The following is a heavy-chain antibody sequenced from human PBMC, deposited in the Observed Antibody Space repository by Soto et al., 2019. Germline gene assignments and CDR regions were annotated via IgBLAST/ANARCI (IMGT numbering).Heavy chain of an antibody. J-gene: IGHJ6*02. CDR2: IYHSETT. CDR3: ARAPYSTSGYYYGLDV. Sequence: LSLTFGVSCGSISIGGYSLSWVRQPPGKGLEWIGYIYHSETTYYSPSLKGRVTISVDRSGNQFSLKLSSVTAADTAVYYCARAPYSTSGYYYGLDVWGQGTTVTVSS. V-gene: IGHV4-30-2*01. CDR1: CGSISIGGYS. D-gene: IGHD6-6*01.